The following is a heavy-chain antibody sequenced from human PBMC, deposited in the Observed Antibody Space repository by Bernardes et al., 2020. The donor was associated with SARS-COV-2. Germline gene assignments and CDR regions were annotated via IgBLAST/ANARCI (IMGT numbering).Heavy chain of an antibody. CDR1: GFTFSSYA. CDR3: AKDREAKLGWELLTRIDY. D-gene: IGHD1-26*01. V-gene: IGHV3-23*01. Sequence: GGSLRLSCAASGFTFSSYAMSWVRQAPGKGLEWVSAISGSGGSTYYADSVKGRFTISRDNSKNTLYLQMNSLRAEDTAVYYCAKDREAKLGWELLTRIDYWGQGTLVTVSS. J-gene: IGHJ4*02. CDR2: ISGSGGST.